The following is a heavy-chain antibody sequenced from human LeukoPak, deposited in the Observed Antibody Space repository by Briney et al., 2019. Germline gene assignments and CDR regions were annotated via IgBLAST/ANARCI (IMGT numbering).Heavy chain of an antibody. D-gene: IGHD2-2*01. CDR3: ARDPCWGVVVPAALDY. Sequence: ASVKVSCKASGYTFTGYYMHWVRQAPGHELEWMGWINPNSGGTNYAQKLQGRVTMTRDTSISTAYMELSRLRSDDTAVYYGARDPCWGVVVPAALDYWGQGTLVTVSS. V-gene: IGHV1-2*02. CDR1: GYTFTGYY. J-gene: IGHJ4*02. CDR2: INPNSGGT.